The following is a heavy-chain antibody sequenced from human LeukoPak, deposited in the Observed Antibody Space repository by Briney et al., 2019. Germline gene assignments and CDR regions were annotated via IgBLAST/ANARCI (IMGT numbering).Heavy chain of an antibody. Sequence: GGSLRLSCAASGFTFSDYSMNWVRQAPGKGLEWVSYIRSRTSTIYYADSVKGRFTISSDNAKSSLYLQMNSLRAEDTAVYYCARDHIYAFDYWPGNPGHRLL. J-gene: IGHJ4*02. CDR2: IRSRTSTI. V-gene: IGHV3-48*01. CDR3: ARDHIYAFDY. D-gene: IGHD2-21*01. CDR1: GFTFSDYS.